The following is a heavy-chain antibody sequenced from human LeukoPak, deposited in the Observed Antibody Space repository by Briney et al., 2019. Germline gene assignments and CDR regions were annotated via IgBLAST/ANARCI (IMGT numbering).Heavy chain of an antibody. Sequence: SETLSLTCTVSGGSISSSTYHWGWIRQPPGKGLEWIGSIYYSGSTYYNPSLKSRVTISVDTSKNQFSLKLSSVTAADTAVYYCARPNRFDSSGDDAFDIWGQGTMVTVSS. CDR3: ARPNRFDSSGDDAFDI. D-gene: IGHD3-22*01. CDR2: IYYSGST. V-gene: IGHV4-39*07. CDR1: GGSISSSTYH. J-gene: IGHJ3*02.